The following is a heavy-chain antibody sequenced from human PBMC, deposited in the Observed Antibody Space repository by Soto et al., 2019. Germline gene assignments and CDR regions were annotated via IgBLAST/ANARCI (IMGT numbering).Heavy chain of an antibody. CDR3: ARRGGRAPGY. D-gene: IGHD1-1*01. J-gene: IGHJ4*02. CDR2: INHSGST. Sequence: SETLSLTXAVYGGSFSGYYWSWIRQPPGKGLEWIGEINHSGSTNYNPSLKSRVTISVDTSKNQFSLKLSSVTAADTAVYYCARRGGRAPGYWGQGTLVTVSS. V-gene: IGHV4-34*01. CDR1: GGSFSGYY.